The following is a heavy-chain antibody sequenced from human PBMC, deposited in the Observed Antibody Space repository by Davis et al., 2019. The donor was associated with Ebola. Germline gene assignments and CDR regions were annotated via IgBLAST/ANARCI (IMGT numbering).Heavy chain of an antibody. J-gene: IGHJ4*02. CDR2: IYYSGST. CDR1: GGSLSSGDYY. Sequence: SETLSLTCTVSGGSLSSGDYYWSWIRQHPGKGLEWIGYIYYSGSTYYNPSLKSRLTISVDTSKNQFSLILSSVTAADTAVYFCARDFVYWGQGTLVTVSS. CDR3: ARDFVY. V-gene: IGHV4-31*03.